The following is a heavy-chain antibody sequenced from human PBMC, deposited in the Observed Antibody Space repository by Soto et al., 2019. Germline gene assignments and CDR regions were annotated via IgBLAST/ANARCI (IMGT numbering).Heavy chain of an antibody. J-gene: IGHJ5*02. V-gene: IGHV4-31*03. CDR3: AREDYGTSNNGFDP. CDR2: IYYSGST. CDR1: GCSISSGSYY. D-gene: IGHD4-17*01. Sequence: SETLSLTCTVSGCSISSGSYYWSWIRQHPGKGLEWIGYIYYSGSTYYNPSLKRRVTISVDTSKNQFSLKLSSATAADTAVYYCAREDYGTSNNGFDPWGQGTLVTVSS.